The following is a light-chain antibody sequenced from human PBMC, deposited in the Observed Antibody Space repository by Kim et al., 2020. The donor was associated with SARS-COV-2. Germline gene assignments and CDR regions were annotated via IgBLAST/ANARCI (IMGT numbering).Light chain of an antibody. J-gene: IGLJ1*01. CDR1: GKGVAAYNY. Sequence: SITLACTGTGKGVAAYNYVSWYQQHPGKAPKLMIYDVTDRPSGVSNRFSGSKSGNTASLTISGLQAEDEADYYCSSYASSRILYVFGTGTKVTVL. CDR2: DVT. V-gene: IGLV2-14*03. CDR3: SSYASSRILYV.